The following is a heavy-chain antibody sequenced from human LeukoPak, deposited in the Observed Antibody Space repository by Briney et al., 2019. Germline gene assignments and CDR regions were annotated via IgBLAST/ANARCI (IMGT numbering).Heavy chain of an antibody. D-gene: IGHD1-1*01. CDR2: IYYHENT. Sequence: GTLRLSCAASGFTFSVYGMSWVRQAPGKGLGWIGSIYYHENTYYNSSLESRVTISVDTSKNQFSLKLNSVTAADTAVYFCARRAYSAAYWKHFDYWGQGTLVTVSS. J-gene: IGHJ4*02. CDR3: ARRAYSAAYWKHFDY. V-gene: IGHV4-39*01. CDR1: GFTFSVYG.